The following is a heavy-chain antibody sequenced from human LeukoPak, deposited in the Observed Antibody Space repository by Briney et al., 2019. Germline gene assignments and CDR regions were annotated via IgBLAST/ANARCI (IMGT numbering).Heavy chain of an antibody. CDR1: GFTFSSYA. D-gene: IGHD3-3*01. CDR3: ANYDFYYYYMDV. V-gene: IGHV3-23*01. CDR2: ISGSGGST. J-gene: IGHJ6*03. Sequence: GRSLRLSCAASGFTFSSYAMSWVRQAPGKGLEWVSAISGSGGSTYYADSVKGRFTISRDNSKNTLYLQTNSLRAEDTAVYYCANYDFYYYYMDVWGKGTTVTVSS.